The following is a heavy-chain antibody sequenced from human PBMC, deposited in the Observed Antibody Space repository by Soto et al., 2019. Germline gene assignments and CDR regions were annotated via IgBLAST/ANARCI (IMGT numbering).Heavy chain of an antibody. CDR3: TRGPRPISTGTGAY. V-gene: IGHV3-74*01. J-gene: IGHJ4*02. CDR1: GFIFKMYW. D-gene: IGHD3-10*01. Sequence: GGSLRLSCAASGFIFKMYWMDWVRQSPGKGLVWISRIYNDGTYSDYADSVRGRFTISRDNVNDTLYLQMNNLRAEDSGLYYCTRGPRPISTGTGAYWGQGTQVTVSS. CDR2: IYNDGTYS.